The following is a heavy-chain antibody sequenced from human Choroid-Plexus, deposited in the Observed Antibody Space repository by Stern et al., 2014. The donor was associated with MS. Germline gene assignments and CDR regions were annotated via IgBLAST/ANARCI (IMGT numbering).Heavy chain of an antibody. CDR1: GGSTSNYY. CDR2: IYYRGDS. Sequence: QVQLQESGPGLVKPSETLSLTCTVSGGSTSNYYWSWIRQPPGQGLEWIGYIYYRGDSNNNPSHKTRGTITVDTSKSHLSQTLPMVTAAATAVYYCSSSGYYGVEDYFDYWGPGTLVTVSS. J-gene: IGHJ4*02. V-gene: IGHV4-59*01. CDR3: SSSGYYGVEDYFDY. D-gene: IGHD3-22*01.